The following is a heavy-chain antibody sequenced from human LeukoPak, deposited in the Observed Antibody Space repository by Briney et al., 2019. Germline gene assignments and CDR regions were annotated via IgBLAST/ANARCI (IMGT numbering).Heavy chain of an antibody. CDR2: ISSSSSTI. Sequence: GGSLRLSCAASGFTFSSFSMNWVRQAPGKALQWISYISSSSSTIYADSVKGRFTISRDNAKNSLYLQMNSLRAEDTAVYYCARLGENADFDYWGQGTLVTVSS. CDR1: GFTFSSFS. J-gene: IGHJ4*02. CDR3: ARLGENADFDY. V-gene: IGHV3-48*04. D-gene: IGHD3-16*01.